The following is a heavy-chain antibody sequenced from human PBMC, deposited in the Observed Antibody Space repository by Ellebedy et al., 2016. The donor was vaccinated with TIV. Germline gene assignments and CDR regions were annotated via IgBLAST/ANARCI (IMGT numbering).Heavy chain of an antibody. V-gene: IGHV4-59*01. J-gene: IGHJ5*02. CDR2: IYYNGST. D-gene: IGHD3-10*01. CDR1: GGSISSYG. Sequence: MPSETLSLTCTVSGGSISSYGWSWIRQPPGKGLEWIGSIYYNGSTNYNPSLTSRVTISVDTSKNQFSLKLSPVTAADTAVYYCARGAVRGVNSNWCDPWGQGTLVTVSS. CDR3: ARGAVRGVNSNWCDP.